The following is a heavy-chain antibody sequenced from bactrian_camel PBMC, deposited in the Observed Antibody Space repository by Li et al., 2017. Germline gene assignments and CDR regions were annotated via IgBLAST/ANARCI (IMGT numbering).Heavy chain of an antibody. CDR1: GFTFSNYG. Sequence: EVQLVESGGGLVQTGGSMRLSCTASGFTFSNYGMNWVRQAPGKGLEWVSSSSSGALSLVYADSVKGRFTNSRDDAKKTVYPLMNSLKPEDTAVDYCGKTNPDARGGFDHWGQGTQVTVS. CDR3: GKTNPDARGGFDH. D-gene: IGHD1*01. J-gene: IGHJ4*01. V-gene: IGHV3S35*01. CDR2: SSSGALSL.